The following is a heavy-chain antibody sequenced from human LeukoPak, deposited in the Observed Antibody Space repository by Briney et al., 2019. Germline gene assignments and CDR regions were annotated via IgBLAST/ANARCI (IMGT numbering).Heavy chain of an antibody. J-gene: IGHJ4*02. D-gene: IGHD3-22*01. Sequence: PGRSLRLSCAASGFTFSSHGMHWVRQAPGKGLEWVAVIWYDASNKYYADSVKGRFTVSRDNSKNTLYLQMNSLRDEDTAGYYCAIMHGYYDGSGYWVQWGQGTLVTVSS. CDR1: GFTFSSHG. CDR3: AIMHGYYDGSGYWVQ. V-gene: IGHV3-33*01. CDR2: IWYDASNK.